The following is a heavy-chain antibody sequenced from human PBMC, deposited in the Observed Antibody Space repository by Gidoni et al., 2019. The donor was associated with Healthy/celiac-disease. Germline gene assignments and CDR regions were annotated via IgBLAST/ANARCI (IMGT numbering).Heavy chain of an antibody. CDR3: ARSPYGDYYDSSGHRPPWFDP. D-gene: IGHD3-22*01. CDR1: GGTFSSYT. Sequence: QVQLVQSGAEVKKPGSSVKVSCKASGGTFSSYTISWVRQAPGQGLEWMGRIIPILGIANYAQKFQGRVTITADKSTSTAYMELSSLRSEDTAVYYCARSPYGDYYDSSGHRPPWFDPWGQGTLVTVSS. J-gene: IGHJ5*02. V-gene: IGHV1-69*02. CDR2: IIPILGIA.